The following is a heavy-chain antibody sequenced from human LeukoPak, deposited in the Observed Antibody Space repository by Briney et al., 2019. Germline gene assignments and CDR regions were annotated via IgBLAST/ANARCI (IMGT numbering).Heavy chain of an antibody. CDR2: INHSGST. Sequence: PSETLSLTCAVYGGSFSGYYWSWIRQPPGKGLEWIGEINHSGSTNYNPSLKSRVTISVDTSKNQFSLKLSSVTAADTAVYYCARGRYGSRYDSSGYYSKTVDYWGQGTLVTVSS. J-gene: IGHJ4*02. D-gene: IGHD3-22*01. V-gene: IGHV4-34*01. CDR3: ARGRYGSRYDSSGYYSKTVDY. CDR1: GGSFSGYY.